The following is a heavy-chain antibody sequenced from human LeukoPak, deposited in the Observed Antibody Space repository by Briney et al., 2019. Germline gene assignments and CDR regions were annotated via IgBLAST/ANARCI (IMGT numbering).Heavy chain of an antibody. Sequence: GGSLRLSCAASGFTFSSYAMSWVRQAPGKGLEWVSAISGSGGSTYYADSVKGRFTISRDNANNLLYLQMNSLRAEDTAVYYCVRQQTPHGNFDYWGQGTLVTVSS. J-gene: IGHJ4*02. CDR1: GFTFSSYA. CDR3: VRQQTPHGNFDY. V-gene: IGHV3-23*01. CDR2: ISGSGGST. D-gene: IGHD1-1*01.